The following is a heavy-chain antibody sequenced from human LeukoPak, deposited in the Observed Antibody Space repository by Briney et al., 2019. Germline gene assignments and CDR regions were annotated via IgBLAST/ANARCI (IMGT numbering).Heavy chain of an antibody. V-gene: IGHV3-30*02. Sequence: PGGSLRLSCAASGFTFSSYGMHWVRQAPGKGLEWVAFIRYDGSNKYYADSVKGRFTISRDNSKNTLYLQMNSLRAEDTAVYYCAKDADSSGYSRYFDYWGQGTLVTVSS. CDR3: AKDADSSGYSRYFDY. D-gene: IGHD3-22*01. J-gene: IGHJ4*02. CDR2: IRYDGSNK. CDR1: GFTFSSYG.